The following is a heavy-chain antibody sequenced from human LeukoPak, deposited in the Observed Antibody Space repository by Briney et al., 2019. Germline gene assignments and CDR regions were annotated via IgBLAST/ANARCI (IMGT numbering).Heavy chain of an antibody. CDR3: AGGEYSSSWYRSGWYWAWFDP. D-gene: IGHD6-13*01. J-gene: IGHJ5*02. V-gene: IGHV4-34*01. Sequence: SETLSLTCAVYGGSFSGYYWSWIRQPPGKGLEWIGEINLSGSTNYNPSLKSRVTISVDTSKNQFSLKLSSVTAADTAVYYCAGGEYSSSWYRSGWYWAWFDPWGQGTLVTVSS. CDR2: INLSGST. CDR1: GGSFSGYY.